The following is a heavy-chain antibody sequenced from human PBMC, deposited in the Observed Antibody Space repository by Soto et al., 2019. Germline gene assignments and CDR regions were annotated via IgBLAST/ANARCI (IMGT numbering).Heavy chain of an antibody. CDR3: AKSVTTKSPYYYYYYMDV. CDR1: GFTFSSYG. CDR2: ISYDGSNK. J-gene: IGHJ6*03. V-gene: IGHV3-30*18. D-gene: IGHD4-4*01. Sequence: GGSLRLSCAASGFTFSSYGMHWVRQAPGKGLEWVAVISYDGSNKYYADSVKGRFTISRDNSKNTLYLQMNSLRAEDTAVYYCAKSVTTKSPYYYYYYMDVWGKGTTVTVSS.